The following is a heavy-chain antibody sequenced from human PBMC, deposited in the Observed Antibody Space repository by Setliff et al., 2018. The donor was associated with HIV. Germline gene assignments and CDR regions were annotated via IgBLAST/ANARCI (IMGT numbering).Heavy chain of an antibody. CDR3: ARGGHYSGTYLPRDYYMDV. V-gene: IGHV1-46*01. J-gene: IGHJ6*03. D-gene: IGHD1-26*01. CDR1: GYTFTSY. CDR2: INPSDGAT. Sequence: ASVKVSCKASGYTFTSYIHWERQAPGQGLECMGMINPSDGATTSAQKFQGRLTMTTDTSTSTVYMDLSSLRSEDTAVYYCARGGHYSGTYLPRDYYMDVWGKGTTVTVSS.